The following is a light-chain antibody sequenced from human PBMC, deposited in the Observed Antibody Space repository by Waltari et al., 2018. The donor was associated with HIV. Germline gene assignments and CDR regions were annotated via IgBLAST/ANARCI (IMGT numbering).Light chain of an antibody. CDR3: MQAQKTPFT. CDR2: LGA. J-gene: IGKJ5*01. Sequence: DIVMTQSPVSLPVTPGEPASISCRASQSLLHSNGYNYLDWYVQKAGRVPRLGIYLGANRASGVPDRISGSGSGTDFTLRISRVEAEDVGIYYCMQAQKTPFTFGQGTRLEIK. V-gene: IGKV2-28*01. CDR1: QSLLHSNGYNY.